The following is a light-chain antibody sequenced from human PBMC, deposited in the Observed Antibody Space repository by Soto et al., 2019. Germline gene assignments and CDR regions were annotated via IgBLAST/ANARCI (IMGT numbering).Light chain of an antibody. CDR3: QQYGSSPRT. V-gene: IGKV3-20*01. Sequence: EIVLTQSPGTVSLSPGERASISCMASQSVSSSYLAWYQQKPGQAPRLLIYGASSRATGIPDRFSGSGSGTDFTLTISRLEPEDFAVYYCQQYGSSPRTFGQGTKVDI. J-gene: IGKJ1*01. CDR1: QSVSSSY. CDR2: GAS.